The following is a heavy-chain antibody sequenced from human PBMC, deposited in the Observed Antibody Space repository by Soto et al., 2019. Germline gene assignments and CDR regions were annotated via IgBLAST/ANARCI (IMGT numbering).Heavy chain of an antibody. Sequence: SETLSLTCAVSGGSISSSNWWSWVRQPPGKGLEWIGEIYHSGSTNYNPSLKSRVTISVDKSKNQFSLKLSSVTAADTAVYYCARQVVVAATFVFDPWGQGTLVPVSS. V-gene: IGHV4-4*02. J-gene: IGHJ5*02. CDR1: GGSISSSNW. CDR2: IYHSGST. D-gene: IGHD2-15*01. CDR3: ARQVVVAATFVFDP.